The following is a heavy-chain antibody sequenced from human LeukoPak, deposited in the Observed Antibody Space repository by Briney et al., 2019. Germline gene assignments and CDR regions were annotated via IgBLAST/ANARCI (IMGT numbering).Heavy chain of an antibody. D-gene: IGHD3-10*01. Sequence: SETLSLTCTVSGGSISSYYWSWIRQPAGKGLEWIGRIYTSGSTNYNPSLKSRVTMSVDTSKNQFSLKLGSVTAADTAVYYCARAITMVRGVIITLAFDIWGQGTMVTVSS. V-gene: IGHV4-4*07. J-gene: IGHJ3*02. CDR3: ARAITMVRGVIITLAFDI. CDR1: GGSISSYY. CDR2: IYTSGST.